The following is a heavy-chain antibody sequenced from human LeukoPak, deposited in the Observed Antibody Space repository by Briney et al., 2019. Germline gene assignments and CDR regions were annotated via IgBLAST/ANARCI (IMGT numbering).Heavy chain of an antibody. CDR2: IYPGDSDT. CDR3: ARHIAVAGQGVYFQR. D-gene: IGHD6-19*01. CDR1: GYSFTSYW. V-gene: IGHV5-51*01. J-gene: IGHJ1*01. Sequence: GESLKISCKGSGYSFTSYWIGWVRQMPGKGLEWMGIIYPGDSDTRYSPSFQGQVTISADKSISTAYLQWSSLKASDTAMYYCARHIAVAGQGVYFQRWGQGTLVTVSS.